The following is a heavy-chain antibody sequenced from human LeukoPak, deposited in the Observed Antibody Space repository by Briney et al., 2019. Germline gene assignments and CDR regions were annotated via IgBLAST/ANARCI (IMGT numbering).Heavy chain of an antibody. J-gene: IGHJ4*02. V-gene: IGHV3-43*02. CDR3: ATDSGFFGVFICVF. CDR1: GFTFYDYA. Sequence: GGSLRLSCAASGFTFYDYAMHWVRQAPGKGLEWVSLISGDGGSTYYADTVKGRFTISRDNGKNSLYLQMNSLRTEDTALYYCATDSGFFGVFICVFWGQGPLVPVSS. CDR2: ISGDGGST. D-gene: IGHD3-3*01.